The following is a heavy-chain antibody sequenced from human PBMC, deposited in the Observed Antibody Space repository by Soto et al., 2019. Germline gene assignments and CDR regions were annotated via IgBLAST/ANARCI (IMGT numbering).Heavy chain of an antibody. CDR2: INHSGST. CDR3: ARGRGDYIWGSYRWNWFDP. CDR1: GGSFSGYY. Sequence: QVQLQQWGAGLLKPSETLSLTCAVYGGSFSGYYWSWFRQPPGKGLEWIGEINHSGSTNYNPSLKSRVTISVDTSKNQFSLKLSSVTAADTAVYYCARGRGDYIWGSYRWNWFDPWGQGTLVTVSS. V-gene: IGHV4-34*01. J-gene: IGHJ5*02. D-gene: IGHD3-16*02.